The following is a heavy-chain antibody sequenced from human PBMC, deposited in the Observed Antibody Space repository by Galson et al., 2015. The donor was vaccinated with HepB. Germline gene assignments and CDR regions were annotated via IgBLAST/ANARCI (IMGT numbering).Heavy chain of an antibody. Sequence: SLRLSCAASGFTFSSYWMSWVRQAPGKGLEWVANIKQDGSEKYYVDSVKGRFTISRDNAKNSLYLQMNSLRAEDTAVYYCASGAYYYGSGSYEGWGQGTLVTVSS. D-gene: IGHD3-10*01. J-gene: IGHJ1*01. CDR2: IKQDGSEK. CDR3: ASGAYYYGSGSYEG. V-gene: IGHV3-7*01. CDR1: GFTFSSYW.